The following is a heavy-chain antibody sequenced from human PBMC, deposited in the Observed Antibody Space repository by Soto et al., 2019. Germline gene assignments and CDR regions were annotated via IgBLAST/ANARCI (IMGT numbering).Heavy chain of an antibody. CDR2: INHSGST. J-gene: IGHJ6*02. Sequence: SETLSLTCAVYGGSFSGYYWSWIRQPPGKGLEWIGEINHSGSTNYNPSLKSRVTISVDTSKNQFSLKLSSVTAADTAVYYCARGTRGPGAAAGYYYYYGMDVWGQGTTVTVSS. CDR1: GGSFSGYY. V-gene: IGHV4-34*01. CDR3: ARGTRGPGAAAGYYYYYGMDV. D-gene: IGHD6-13*01.